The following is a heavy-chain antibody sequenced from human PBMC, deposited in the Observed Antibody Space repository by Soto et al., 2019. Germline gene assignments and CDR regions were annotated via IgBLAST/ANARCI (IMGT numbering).Heavy chain of an antibody. V-gene: IGHV3-33*01. CDR3: ARDWVSQLANWFDP. CDR1: GFTFSSYG. D-gene: IGHD6-13*01. J-gene: IGHJ5*02. Sequence: QVQLVESGGGVVQPGRSLRLSCAASGFTFSSYGMHWVRQAPGKGLEWVAVIWYDGSNKYYADSVKGRFTISRDNSKNALYLQMNSLRAEDTAVYYCARDWVSQLANWFDPWGQGTLVTVSS. CDR2: IWYDGSNK.